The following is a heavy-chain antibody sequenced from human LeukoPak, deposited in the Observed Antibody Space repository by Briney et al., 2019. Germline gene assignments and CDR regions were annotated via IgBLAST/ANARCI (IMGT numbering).Heavy chain of an antibody. D-gene: IGHD2-2*01. V-gene: IGHV4-4*09. J-gene: IGHJ6*03. CDR2: IYTSGST. CDR3: AGAQLLTYYYYYYMDV. Sequence: SETLSLTCTVSGVSISSYYWSWLRQPPGKGLEWIGYIYTSGSTNYNPSLKSRVTISVDTSKNQFSLKLSSVTAADTAVYYCAGAQLLTYYYYYYMDVWGKGTTVTVSS. CDR1: GVSISSYY.